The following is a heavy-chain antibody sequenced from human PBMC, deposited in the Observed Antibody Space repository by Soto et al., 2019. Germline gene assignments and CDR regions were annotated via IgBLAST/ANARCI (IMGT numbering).Heavy chain of an antibody. CDR3: TRDLVGYDAFDV. V-gene: IGHV1-2*02. CDR2: INCDSGGT. J-gene: IGHJ3*01. CDR1: GYTFSDYY. Sequence: QVHLVQSGAEVKKPGTSVKVSCKTSGYTFSDYYIHWVRQAPGQGLEWMGRINCDSGGTTYPQKFQGRVTMTRDTSITTVYMDLSRLTSNDTAVYYCTRDLVGYDAFDVWGRGTRVAFSP. D-gene: IGHD5-12*01.